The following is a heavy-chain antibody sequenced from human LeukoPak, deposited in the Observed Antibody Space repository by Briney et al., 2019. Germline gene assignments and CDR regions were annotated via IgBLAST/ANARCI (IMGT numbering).Heavy chain of an antibody. CDR2: IYHSGGT. CDR3: ARALTTVTQYYFDY. J-gene: IGHJ4*02. V-gene: IGHV4-4*02. Sequence: KTSGTLCLTCAVSGGSISRSNWWSWVRQPPGKGLEWIGEIYHSGGTNYNPSLKSRVNISVDKSKNQFSLKLSSVTAADTAVYYCARALTTVTQYYFDYWGQGTLVTVSS. CDR1: GGSISRSNW. D-gene: IGHD4-17*01.